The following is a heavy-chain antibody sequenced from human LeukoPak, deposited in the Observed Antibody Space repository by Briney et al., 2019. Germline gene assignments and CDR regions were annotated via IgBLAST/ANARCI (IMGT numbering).Heavy chain of an antibody. D-gene: IGHD2-21*02. V-gene: IGHV4-39*01. Sequence: SETLSLTCTVSGGSISSSSYYWGWIRQPPGKGLEWIGSIYYSGSTYYNPSLKSRVTISVDTSKNQFSLKLSSATAADTAVYYCATGLLTAIAGNFDYWGQGTLVTVSS. CDR1: GGSISSSSYY. J-gene: IGHJ4*02. CDR2: IYYSGST. CDR3: ATGLLTAIAGNFDY.